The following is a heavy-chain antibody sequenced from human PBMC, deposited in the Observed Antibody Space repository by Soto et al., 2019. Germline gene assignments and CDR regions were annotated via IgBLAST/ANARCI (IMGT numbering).Heavy chain of an antibody. CDR1: GGSFSGYY. Sequence: QVQLQQWGAGLLKPSETLSLTCAVYGGSFSGYYWSWIRQPPGKGLEWIGEINHSGSTNYNPSLKSRVTISVDTYKNQFSLKLSSVTAADTAVYYCARASYITYNYGSGSYYNGIDYWGQGTLVTVSS. J-gene: IGHJ4*02. D-gene: IGHD3-10*01. CDR2: INHSGST. CDR3: ARASYITYNYGSGSYYNGIDY. V-gene: IGHV4-34*01.